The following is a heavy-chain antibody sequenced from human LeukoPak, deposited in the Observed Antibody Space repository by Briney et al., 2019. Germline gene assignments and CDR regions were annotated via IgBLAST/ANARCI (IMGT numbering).Heavy chain of an antibody. CDR3: ARGNYGSGSYYVVDFDY. Sequence: PSETLSLTCSVSNDSIRNYYWNWIRQPPGKALEWIGYIYHTGNTNYNPSLKSRLTMSIDTSKNQFSLNLNSVTAADTAVYYCARGNYGSGSYYVVDFDYWGQGTLVTVSS. CDR2: IYHTGNT. CDR1: NDSIRNYY. J-gene: IGHJ4*02. V-gene: IGHV4-59*01. D-gene: IGHD3-10*01.